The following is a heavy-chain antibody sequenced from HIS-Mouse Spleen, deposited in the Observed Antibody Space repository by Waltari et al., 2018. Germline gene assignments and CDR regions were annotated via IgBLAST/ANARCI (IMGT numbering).Heavy chain of an antibody. D-gene: IGHD6-19*01. J-gene: IGHJ4*02. CDR1: GFSLSTSGMC. Sequence: QVTLRESGPALVKPTQTLTLTCTFSGFSLSTSGMCVSWIRQPPGKALEWLARIDWEDDKYYSTALKTRLTSSRDTSKNQVVLTMTNMDPLDTATYYCARIAEGYTSGWYAFDYWGQGTLVTVSS. V-gene: IGHV2-70*15. CDR2: IDWEDDK. CDR3: ARIAEGYTSGWYAFDY.